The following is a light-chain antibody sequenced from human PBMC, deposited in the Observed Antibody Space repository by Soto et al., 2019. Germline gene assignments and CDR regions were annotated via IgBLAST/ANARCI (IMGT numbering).Light chain of an antibody. CDR1: QSVNSN. Sequence: EIVMTQSPATLSLSPGERATLSCRASQSVNSNLAWYQQKAGQAPRLLIYGTSTRATGIPARFSGSGSGTDFTLTISRLEPEDFVAYYCQQYATDPLTFGGGTKV. CDR3: QQYATDPLT. J-gene: IGKJ4*01. V-gene: IGKV3-15*01. CDR2: GTS.